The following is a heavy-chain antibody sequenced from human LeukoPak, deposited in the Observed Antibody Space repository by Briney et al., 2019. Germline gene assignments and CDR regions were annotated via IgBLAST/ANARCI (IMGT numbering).Heavy chain of an antibody. J-gene: IGHJ3*02. V-gene: IGHV1-46*01. CDR2: INPSGGST. Sequence: ASVKVSCKASGYTFTSYYMHWVRQAPGQGLEWMGIINPSGGSTSYAQKFQGRVTMTRDTSTSTVYMELSSLRSEDSAVYYCARGATRTYDSSGYEDAFDIWGQGTMVTVSS. CDR3: ARGATRTYDSSGYEDAFDI. D-gene: IGHD3-22*01. CDR1: GYTFTSYY.